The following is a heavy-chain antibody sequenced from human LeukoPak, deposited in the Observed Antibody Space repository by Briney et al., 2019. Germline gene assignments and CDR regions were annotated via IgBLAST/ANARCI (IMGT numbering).Heavy chain of an antibody. Sequence: PSETLSLTCTVSGGSISSHYWSWIRQSPGKGLEWVSSISSSSSYIYYADSVKGRFTISRDNAKNSLYLQMNSLRAEDTAVYYCARGGSYLSAFDIWGQGTMVTVSS. CDR3: ARGGSYLSAFDI. CDR1: GGSISSHY. V-gene: IGHV3-21*04. CDR2: ISSSSSYI. D-gene: IGHD1-26*01. J-gene: IGHJ3*02.